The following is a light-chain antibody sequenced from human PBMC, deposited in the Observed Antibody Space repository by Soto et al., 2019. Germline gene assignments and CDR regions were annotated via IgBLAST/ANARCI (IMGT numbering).Light chain of an antibody. J-gene: IGLJ2*01. Sequence: QSVLTQPPSASGTPGQRVTISCSGSSSNIGSNYVYWYQQLPGTAPKLLIYRNNQRPSGVPDRFSGSTSGASASLAISGLRSEDEGDYYCAAWDDSLSGPVFGGGTKLTVL. CDR1: SSNIGSNY. V-gene: IGLV1-47*01. CDR2: RNN. CDR3: AAWDDSLSGPV.